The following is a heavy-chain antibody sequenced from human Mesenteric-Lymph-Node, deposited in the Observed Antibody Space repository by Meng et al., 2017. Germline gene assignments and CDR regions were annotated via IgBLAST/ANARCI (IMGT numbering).Heavy chain of an antibody. CDR1: GGSISSSNW. J-gene: IGHJ4*02. Sequence: SETLSLTCAVSGGSISSSNWWSWVRQPPGKGLEWIGESYHSGSTNYNPSLKSRVTISVDKSKNQFSLKLSSVTAADTAVYYCARTVPITYGAYLSTFDYWGQGTLVTVSS. V-gene: IGHV4-4*02. D-gene: IGHD4/OR15-4a*01. CDR3: ARTVPITYGAYLSTFDY. CDR2: SYHSGST.